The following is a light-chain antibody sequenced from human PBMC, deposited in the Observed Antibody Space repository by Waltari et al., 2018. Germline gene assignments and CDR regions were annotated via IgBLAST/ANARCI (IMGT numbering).Light chain of an antibody. J-gene: IGKJ4*01. CDR1: QDIDRY. CDR2: AAS. CDR3: QQNYRTPT. V-gene: IGKV1-39*01. Sequence: DVQVTQSPSSLSASVGDSVTITCRTSQDIDRYLIWYQQKPGNAPKLIIYAASYLQSGVPSRFSGSGSGTDFSLTISSLQPEDFAVYYCQQNYRTPTFGGGTKVEVK.